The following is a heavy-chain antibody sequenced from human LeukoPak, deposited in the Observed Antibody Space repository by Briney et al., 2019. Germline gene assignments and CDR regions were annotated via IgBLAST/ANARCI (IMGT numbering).Heavy chain of an antibody. J-gene: IGHJ3*02. D-gene: IGHD6-13*01. Sequence: PSETLSLTCTVFGGPISSYYWSWIRQPPGKRLEWIGYVSYRGDTNYNPSLKSRVTISVDTSKNQFSLKLTSVTAADTAVYYCARPYSSNWYDAFHIWGQGTMVTVSS. CDR3: ARPYSSNWYDAFHI. CDR1: GGPISSYY. V-gene: IGHV4-59*01. CDR2: VSYRGDT.